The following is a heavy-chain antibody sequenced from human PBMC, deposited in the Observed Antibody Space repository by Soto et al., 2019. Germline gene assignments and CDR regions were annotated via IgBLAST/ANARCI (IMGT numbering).Heavy chain of an antibody. CDR2: ISGRGDRT. D-gene: IGHD6-13*01. Sequence: GGSLRLSCAASGFTFSSYAMAWVRQAPGKGLEWVSSISGRGDRTYYADSVKGRFTISRDNSKNTLYLQMNSLRAEDTAVYYCARTGIAAAGQIPSHYYYYYGMDVWGQGTTVTVSS. CDR3: ARTGIAAAGQIPSHYYYYYGMDV. CDR1: GFTFSSYA. V-gene: IGHV3-23*01. J-gene: IGHJ6*02.